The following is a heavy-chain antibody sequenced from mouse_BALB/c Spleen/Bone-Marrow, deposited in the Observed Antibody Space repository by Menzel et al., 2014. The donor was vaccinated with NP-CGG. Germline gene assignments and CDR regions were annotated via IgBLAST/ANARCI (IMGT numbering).Heavy chain of an antibody. Sequence: EVMLVESGGGLVQPGGSLKLSCAASGFTFRSYGMSWVRQTPDKRLEIVANINNNGVYTYYPDSVKGRFTISRDNAKNTLYLQMSSLKSEDTAMYYCSRGVDGYSWFAYLGQGTLVTVSA. J-gene: IGHJ3*01. CDR2: INNNGVYT. D-gene: IGHD2-3*01. CDR3: SRGVDGYSWFAY. V-gene: IGHV5-6-3*01. CDR1: GFTFRSYG.